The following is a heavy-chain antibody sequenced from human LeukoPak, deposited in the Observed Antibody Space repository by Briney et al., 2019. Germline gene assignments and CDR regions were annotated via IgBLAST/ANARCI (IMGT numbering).Heavy chain of an antibody. J-gene: IGHJ4*02. CDR3: ARDKMTGDSYFDY. Sequence: LTGGSLRLSCAASGFTFSRYWMSWVRQAPGKGLEWAANIHQDGSETYYVDSVKGRFTISRDNAKNSLLLQMDGLRAEDAAVYYCARDKMTGDSYFDYWGQGTLVTVSS. CDR2: IHQDGSET. V-gene: IGHV3-7*01. CDR1: GFTFSRYW. D-gene: IGHD7-27*01.